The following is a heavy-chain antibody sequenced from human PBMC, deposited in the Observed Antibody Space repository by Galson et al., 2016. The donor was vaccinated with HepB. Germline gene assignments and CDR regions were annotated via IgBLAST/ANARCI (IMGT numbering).Heavy chain of an antibody. V-gene: IGHV1-18*01. CDR3: PRDARTPRRVVLNDY. J-gene: IGHJ4*02. CDR2: ISGYNGDT. CDR1: GYKFSSFG. Sequence: SVKVSCKAFGYKFSSFGISWVRQAPGQGLEWMGRISGYNGDTHYAQKFEDRVIMTLDSSTNTFFLEMRRLKFDDAALYFCPRDARTPRRVVLNDYWGRGTLVTVAS. D-gene: IGHD3-10*01.